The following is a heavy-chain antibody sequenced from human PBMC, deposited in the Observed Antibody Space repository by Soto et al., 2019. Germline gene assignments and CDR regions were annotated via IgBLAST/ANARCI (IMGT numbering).Heavy chain of an antibody. J-gene: IGHJ4*02. D-gene: IGHD3-22*01. CDR1: GFTFSSYA. Sequence: EVQLLESGGGLVQPGGSLRLSCAASGFTFSSYAMSWVRQAPGKGLEWVSAISGSGGSTYYADSVKGRFTISRDNSKNTLYLQMNSLRAEDTAVYYCAKAPYYYDSSGAPSIDYWVQGTLVTVSS. V-gene: IGHV3-23*01. CDR3: AKAPYYYDSSGAPSIDY. CDR2: ISGSGGST.